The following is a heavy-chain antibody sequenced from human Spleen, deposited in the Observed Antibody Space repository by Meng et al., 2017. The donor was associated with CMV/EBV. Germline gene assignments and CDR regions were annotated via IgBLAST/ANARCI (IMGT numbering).Heavy chain of an antibody. CDR3: ARGRQNWFDP. CDR1: GYPFTSFS. V-gene: IGHV1-18*01. CDR2: ISGYNGDT. J-gene: IGHJ5*02. Sequence: VSCKASGYPFTSFSIHWVRQAPGQGLEWMGWISGYNGDTKYAQKFQGRVTVTTDTSTSTAYMELRGLSSDDTAVYYCARGRQNWFDPWGQGTLVTVPS.